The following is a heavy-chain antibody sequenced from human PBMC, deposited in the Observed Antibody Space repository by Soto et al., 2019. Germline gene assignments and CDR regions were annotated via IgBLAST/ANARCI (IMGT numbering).Heavy chain of an antibody. D-gene: IGHD3-22*01. J-gene: IGHJ4*02. V-gene: IGHV3-33*01. CDR1: GFTFSSYG. CDR2: IWYDGSNK. Sequence: GGSLRLSCVAPGFTFSSYGMHWVRQAPGKGLEWVAIIWYDGSNKYYVDSVKGRFTISRDNSKNTLYLQMNSLRAEDTAVYYCARETYYYDSSGPSYFDYWGQGTRVTVSS. CDR3: ARETYYYDSSGPSYFDY.